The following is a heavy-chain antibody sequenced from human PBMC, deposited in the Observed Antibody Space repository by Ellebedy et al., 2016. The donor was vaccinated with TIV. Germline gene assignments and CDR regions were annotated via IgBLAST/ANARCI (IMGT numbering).Heavy chain of an antibody. D-gene: IGHD5-12*01. CDR2: IIPIFGTA. J-gene: IGHJ4*02. V-gene: IGHV1-69*13. CDR3: ARGSGYSGYFDY. CDR1: GGTFSSYA. Sequence: AASVKVSCKASGGTFSSYAISWVRQAPGQGLEWMGGIIPIFGTANYAQKFQGRVTITADESTSTAYMELSSLRSEDTAVYYCARGSGYSGYFDYWGQGTLVTVSS.